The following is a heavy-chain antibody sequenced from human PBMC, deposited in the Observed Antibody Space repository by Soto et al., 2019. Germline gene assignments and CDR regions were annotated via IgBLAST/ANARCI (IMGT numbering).Heavy chain of an antibody. CDR2: ISAYNGNT. Sequence: QVQLVQSGAEVKKPGASVKVSCKASGYTFTSYGISWVRQAPGQGLEWMGWISAYNGNTNYAQKLQGRVTMTTDTSTSTAYMELRSLRADDTAVYYCARVPPPIRFGDQLGPGFDPWGQGTLVTVSS. CDR1: GYTFTSYG. V-gene: IGHV1-18*01. CDR3: ARVPPPIRFGDQLGPGFDP. J-gene: IGHJ5*02. D-gene: IGHD3-10*01.